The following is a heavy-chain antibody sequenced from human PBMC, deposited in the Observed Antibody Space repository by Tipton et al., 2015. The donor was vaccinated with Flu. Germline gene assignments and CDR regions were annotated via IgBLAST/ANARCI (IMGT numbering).Heavy chain of an antibody. V-gene: IGHV4-61*02. CDR3: ARAGSDGYYYYYGVDV. CDR2: IYTSGST. Sequence: TLSLTCTVSGGSISSGSYYWSWIRQPAGKGLEWIGRIYTSGSTNYNPSLKSRVTISVDTSKNQFSLKLSSVTAADTAVYYCARAGSDGYYYYYGVDVWGQGTAVSVSS. J-gene: IGHJ6*02. D-gene: IGHD6-25*01. CDR1: GGSISSGSYY.